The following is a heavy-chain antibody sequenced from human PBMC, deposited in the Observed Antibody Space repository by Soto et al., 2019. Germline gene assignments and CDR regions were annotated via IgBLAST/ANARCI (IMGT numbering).Heavy chain of an antibody. CDR3: ARSPPDYYGSGSYYSDYYYYMDV. CDR1: GGTFSSYT. D-gene: IGHD3-10*01. J-gene: IGHJ6*03. Sequence: QVQLVQSGAEVKKPGSSVKVSCKASGGTFSSYTISWVRQAPGQGLEWMGRIIPILGIANYAQKFQGRVTITEDKSTSPAHMELSSLRSEDTAVYYCARSPPDYYGSGSYYSDYYYYMDVWGKGTTVTVSS. CDR2: IIPILGIA. V-gene: IGHV1-69*02.